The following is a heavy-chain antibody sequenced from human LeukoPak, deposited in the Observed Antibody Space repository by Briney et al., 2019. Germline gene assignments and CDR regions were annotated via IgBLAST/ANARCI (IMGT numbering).Heavy chain of an antibody. J-gene: IGHJ4*02. D-gene: IGHD5-18*01. V-gene: IGHV3-43D*03. CDR1: GFTFDDYA. CDR3: AKDSNEGSRYSYGFDY. Sequence: GGSLRLSCAASGFTFDDYAMHWVRHAPGKGLEWVSLISWDGGSTYYADSVKGRFTISRDNSKNSLYLQMNSLRAEDTALYYCAKDSNEGSRYSYGFDYWGQGTLVTVSS. CDR2: ISWDGGST.